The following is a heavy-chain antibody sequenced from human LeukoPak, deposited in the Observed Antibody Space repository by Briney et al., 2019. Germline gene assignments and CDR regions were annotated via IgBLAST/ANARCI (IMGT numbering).Heavy chain of an antibody. Sequence: GGSLRLSCAASGFTFSSYAMYWVRQAPGKGLEWVSLILYDASREYYADSVKGRFTISRDDSKNTLYLQINSLRPEDTAVYYCARDSYSGSGRHYYFYIDVWGKGTTVTVSS. V-gene: IGHV3-30*04. CDR2: ILYDASRE. J-gene: IGHJ6*03. CDR3: ARDSYSGSGRHYYFYIDV. D-gene: IGHD3-10*01. CDR1: GFTFSSYA.